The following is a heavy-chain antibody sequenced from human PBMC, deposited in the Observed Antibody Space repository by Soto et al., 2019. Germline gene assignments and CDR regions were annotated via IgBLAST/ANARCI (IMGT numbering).Heavy chain of an antibody. CDR3: ARGGNYGDTLYFDY. Sequence: EVQLVESGGGLIQPGGSLRLSCAASGFTVSSNYMSWVRQAPGKGLEWVSVIYSGGSTYYADSVKGRFTISRDNSKNTLYLQMNSLRAEDTAVYYCARGGNYGDTLYFDYWGQGTLVTVSS. J-gene: IGHJ4*02. D-gene: IGHD4-17*01. V-gene: IGHV3-53*01. CDR1: GFTVSSNY. CDR2: IYSGGST.